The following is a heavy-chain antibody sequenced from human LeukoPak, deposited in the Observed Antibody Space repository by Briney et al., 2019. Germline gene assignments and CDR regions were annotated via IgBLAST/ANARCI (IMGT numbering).Heavy chain of an antibody. CDR3: AREPARIAAADKGDY. Sequence: ASVKVSCKASGYTFTGYNMHWVRQAPGQGLEWMGWINPNSGGTNYAQKFQGRVTMTRDTSISTAYMELSRLRSDDTAVYYCAREPARIAAADKGDYWGQGTLVTVSS. V-gene: IGHV1-2*02. D-gene: IGHD6-13*01. J-gene: IGHJ4*02. CDR1: GYTFTGYN. CDR2: INPNSGGT.